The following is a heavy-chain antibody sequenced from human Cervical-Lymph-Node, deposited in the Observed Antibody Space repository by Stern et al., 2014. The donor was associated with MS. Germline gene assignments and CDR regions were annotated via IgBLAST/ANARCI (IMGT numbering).Heavy chain of an antibody. CDR1: GYTFTSYA. V-gene: IGHV7-4-1*02. Sequence: DQLVESGSELKKPGASVKVSCKASGYTFTSYAMNWVRQAPGQGLEWMGWINTNTGNPTYAQGFTGRFVFSLDTSISTAYLQISSLKAEDTAVYYCARKACSSGCFWFDPWGQGTLVTVSS. CDR3: ARKACSSGCFWFDP. CDR2: INTNTGNP. D-gene: IGHD6-19*01. J-gene: IGHJ5*02.